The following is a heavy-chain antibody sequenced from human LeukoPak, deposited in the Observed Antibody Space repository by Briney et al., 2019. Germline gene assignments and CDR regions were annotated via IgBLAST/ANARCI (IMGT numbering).Heavy chain of an antibody. CDR1: GGSISSGGYY. J-gene: IGHJ4*02. D-gene: IGHD6-13*01. Sequence: SETLSLTCTVSGGSISSGGYYWSWIRQPPGKGLEWIGYIYHSGSTYYNPSLKSRVTISVDRSKNQFSLKLSSVTAADTAVYYCARVLYSSSWYGYFDYWGQGTLVTVSS. V-gene: IGHV4-30-2*01. CDR2: IYHSGST. CDR3: ARVLYSSSWYGYFDY.